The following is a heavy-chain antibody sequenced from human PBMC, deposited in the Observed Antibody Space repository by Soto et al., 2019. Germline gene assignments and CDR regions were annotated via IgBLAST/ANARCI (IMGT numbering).Heavy chain of an antibody. V-gene: IGHV1-46*01. CDR1: GYTFTSYY. CDR2: INPSGGST. J-gene: IGHJ3*01. CDR3: ARMSTTPV. Sequence: QVQLVQSGAEVKKPGASVKVSCKASGYTFTSYYMHWVRQAPGQGLEWMGIINPSGGSTSYAQKSXGXVXXTRGASTSAVYMELSSLRSEDTAVYYCARMSTTPVWGQGTMVTVSS. D-gene: IGHD1-1*01.